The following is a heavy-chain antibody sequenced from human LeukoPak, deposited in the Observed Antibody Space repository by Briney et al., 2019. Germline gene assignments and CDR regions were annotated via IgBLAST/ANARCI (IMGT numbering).Heavy chain of an antibody. D-gene: IGHD2-2*01. V-gene: IGHV3-23*01. CDR1: GFTFSSYA. CDR2: ISGSGGST. J-gene: IGHJ3*02. CDR3: AKDLRYCSSTSCYAGGNDAFDI. Sequence: GGCLRLSCAASGFTFSSYAMSWVRQARGKGLVSVSAISGSGGSTYYADSVKGRFTISRDNSKNTLYLQMNSLRAEDTAVYYCAKDLRYCSSTSCYAGGNDAFDIWGQGTMVTVSS.